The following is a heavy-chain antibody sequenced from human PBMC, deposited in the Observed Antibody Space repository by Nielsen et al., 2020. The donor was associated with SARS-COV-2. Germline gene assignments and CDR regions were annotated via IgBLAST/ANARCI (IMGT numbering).Heavy chain of an antibody. J-gene: IGHJ4*02. CDR2: ISWNSGSI. CDR1: GFTFDDYA. CDR3: ASTQLNDYGGNSFDY. V-gene: IGHV3-9*01. D-gene: IGHD4-23*01. Sequence: SLKISCAASGFTFDDYAMHWVRQAPGKGLEWVSGISWNSGSIGYADSVKGRFTISRDNAKNSLYLQMNSLRAEDTALYYCASTQLNDYGGNSFDYWGQGTLVTVSS.